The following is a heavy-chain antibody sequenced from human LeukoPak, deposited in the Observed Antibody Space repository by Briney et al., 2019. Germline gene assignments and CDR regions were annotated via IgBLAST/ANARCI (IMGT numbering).Heavy chain of an antibody. CDR3: ARVSVVVTATPDY. J-gene: IGHJ4*02. V-gene: IGHV3-30-3*01. CDR1: GFTFSSYA. CDR2: ISYDGSNK. D-gene: IGHD2-21*02. Sequence: GRSLRLSCAASGFTFSSYAMHWVRQAPGKGLEWVAVISYDGSNKYYADSVKGRFTISRDNSKNTLYLQMNSLRAEDTAVCYCARVSVVVTATPDYWGQGTLVTVSS.